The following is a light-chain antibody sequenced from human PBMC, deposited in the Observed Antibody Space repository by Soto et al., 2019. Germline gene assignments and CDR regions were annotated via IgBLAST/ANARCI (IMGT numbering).Light chain of an antibody. CDR3: SSYTSSSTLV. V-gene: IGLV2-14*01. Sequence: QSALTQPASVSGSPGQSITISCTGTSSDVGGYNYVSWYQQHPGKAPKLMIYDVSNRNSGVSNRFSGSKSGNTASLTISGLQAEDEADYYCSSYTSSSTLVFGTGTKLTVL. CDR2: DVS. CDR1: SSDVGGYNY. J-gene: IGLJ1*01.